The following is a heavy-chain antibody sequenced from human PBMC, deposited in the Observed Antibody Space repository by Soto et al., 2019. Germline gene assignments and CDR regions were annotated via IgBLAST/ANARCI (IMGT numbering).Heavy chain of an antibody. CDR1: GFGVRSTYF. V-gene: IGHV4-38-2*01. Sequence: PXETLSLTCVVSGFGVRSTYFWGWIRQPPVKGLEWIGSVPHDGNAYYPPSVLGRVTISVDTANNQVSLSLRSVTAEDTATYYCGRIIGAASVDYWGQGLLVTVSS. CDR2: VPHDGNA. D-gene: IGHD6-25*01. CDR3: GRIIGAASVDY. J-gene: IGHJ4*02.